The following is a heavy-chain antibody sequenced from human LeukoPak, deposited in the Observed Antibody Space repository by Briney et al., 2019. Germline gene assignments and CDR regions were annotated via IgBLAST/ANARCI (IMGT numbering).Heavy chain of an antibody. D-gene: IGHD2-2*01. J-gene: IGHJ4*02. V-gene: IGHV3-11*04. Sequence: KTGGSLRLSCAASGFTFSDYYMSWIRQAPGKGLEWVSYISSSGSTIYYADSVKGRFTISRDNAKNSLYLQMNSLRAEDTAVYYCARDPAGYCSSTSCDYFDYWGQGTLVTVSS. CDR1: GFTFSDYY. CDR2: ISSSGSTI. CDR3: ARDPAGYCSSTSCDYFDY.